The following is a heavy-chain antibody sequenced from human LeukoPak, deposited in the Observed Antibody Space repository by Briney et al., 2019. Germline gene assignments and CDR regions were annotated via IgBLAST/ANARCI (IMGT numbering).Heavy chain of an antibody. V-gene: IGHV1-8*03. CDR1: GYTFTSYD. D-gene: IGHD2-2*01. CDR2: MNPNSGNT. Sequence: ASVTVSCKASGYTFTSYDINWVRQATGQGLEWMGWMNPNSGNTGYAQKFQGRVTITRNTSISTAYMELSSLRSEDTAVYYCARLSLSCSSTSCYEWFDPWGQGTLVTVSS. CDR3: ARLSLSCSSTSCYEWFDP. J-gene: IGHJ5*02.